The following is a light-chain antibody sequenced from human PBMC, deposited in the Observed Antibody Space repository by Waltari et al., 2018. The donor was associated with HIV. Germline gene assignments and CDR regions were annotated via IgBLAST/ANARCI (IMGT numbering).Light chain of an antibody. Sequence: QSALTQPASVCGSPGQSITISCTSSSSDVGDFNFFSWYQHRPGKAPKVMIYDFSYRPSGVSNCFSGSKSANTASLTISGLQAEDEAVYYCCSYTSSDTLWVFGGGTKLTVL. CDR2: DFS. V-gene: IGLV2-14*03. CDR1: SSDVGDFNF. J-gene: IGLJ3*02. CDR3: CSYTSSDTLWV.